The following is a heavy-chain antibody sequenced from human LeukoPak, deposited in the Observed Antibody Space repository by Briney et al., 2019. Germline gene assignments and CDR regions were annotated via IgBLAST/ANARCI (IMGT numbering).Heavy chain of an antibody. CDR2: ISGSGGST. J-gene: IGHJ6*02. CDR3: AKKLVVPAAMLYYYGMAV. V-gene: IGHV3-23*01. Sequence: GGSLRLSCAASGFTFSSYAMSWVRQAPGKGLEWVSAISGSGGSTYYADSVKGRFTISRDNSKNTLYLQMNSLRAEDTAVYHCAKKLVVPAAMLYYYGMAVWGQGTTVTVSS. D-gene: IGHD2-2*01. CDR1: GFTFSSYA.